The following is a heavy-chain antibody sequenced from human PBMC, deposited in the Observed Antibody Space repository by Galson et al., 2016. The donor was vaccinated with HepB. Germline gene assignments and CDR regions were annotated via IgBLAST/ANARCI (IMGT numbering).Heavy chain of an antibody. CDR2: ISGHNGNT. V-gene: IGHV1-18*04. CDR1: GYTFSSYD. Sequence: SVKVSCKVSGYTFSSYDIIWVRQAPGQGLEWTGWISGHNGNTNIAQNLQGRVTLTTDTATNTAFMVLRSLRPDDTAVYYRARAKYGDGAFDIWGQGTMVTVSS. D-gene: IGHD4-17*01. CDR3: ARAKYGDGAFDI. J-gene: IGHJ3*02.